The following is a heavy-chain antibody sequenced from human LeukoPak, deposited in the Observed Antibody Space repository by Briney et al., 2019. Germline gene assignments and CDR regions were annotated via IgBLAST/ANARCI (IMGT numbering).Heavy chain of an antibody. CDR1: GFTFSSYE. CDR2: ISSGSTI. D-gene: IGHD3-10*01. CDR3: ARDYYGSGSYPNWFDP. Sequence: GGSLRLSCAASGFTFSSYEMNWVRQAPGKGLEWVSYISSGSTIYYADSVKGRFTISRDNAKNSLYLQMNSLRAEDTAVYYCARDYYGSGSYPNWFDPWGQGTLVTVSS. J-gene: IGHJ5*02. V-gene: IGHV3-48*03.